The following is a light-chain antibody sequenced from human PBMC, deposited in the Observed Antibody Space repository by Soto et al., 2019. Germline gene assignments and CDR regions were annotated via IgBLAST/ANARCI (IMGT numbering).Light chain of an antibody. CDR2: AAS. CDR1: QDIGDW. V-gene: IGKV1-12*01. CDR3: QQGYSFPVT. J-gene: IGKJ4*01. Sequence: DIQMTQSPASGSASVGDRVSITCRASQDIGDWLAWYQQKPGKAPKLLVYAASSLQSGVPSRFSGSGSGTDFTLTISSLQPEDFATYYCQQGYSFPVTFGGGTKVEIK.